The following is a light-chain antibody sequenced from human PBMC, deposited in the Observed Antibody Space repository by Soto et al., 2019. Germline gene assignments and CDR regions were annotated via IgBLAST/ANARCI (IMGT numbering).Light chain of an antibody. CDR1: QSVSNNY. V-gene: IGKV3-20*01. J-gene: IGKJ4*01. Sequence: EIVLTQSPGTLSLSPGERATLSCRASQSVSNNYLAWYQQKPGQPPRLLIYDASNRATGIPARFSGSGSGTDFTLTISRLEPEDFAVYYCQQFSSYPLTFGGGTKVDIK. CDR3: QQFSSYPLT. CDR2: DAS.